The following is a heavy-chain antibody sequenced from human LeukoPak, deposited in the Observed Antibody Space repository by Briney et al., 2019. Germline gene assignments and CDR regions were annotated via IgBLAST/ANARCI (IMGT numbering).Heavy chain of an antibody. CDR2: ISWDGGST. V-gene: IGHV3-43*01. Sequence: GGSLRLSCAASGFTFDDYTMHWVRQAPGKGLEWVSLISWDGGSTYYADSVKGRFTISRDNSKNSLYLQMNSLRTEDTALYYCARWGSGYTYDAFDIWGQGTMVTVSS. CDR1: GFTFDDYT. CDR3: ARWGSGYTYDAFDI. D-gene: IGHD3-22*01. J-gene: IGHJ3*02.